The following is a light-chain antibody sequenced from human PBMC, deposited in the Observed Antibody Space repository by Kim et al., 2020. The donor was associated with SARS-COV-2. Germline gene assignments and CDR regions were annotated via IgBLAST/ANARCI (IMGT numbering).Light chain of an antibody. V-gene: IGKV1D-16*01. CDR1: QGINNW. CDR3: QQYNSHPPT. Sequence: DIQMTQSPSSLSASVGDRVTITCRASQGINNWLAWYQQKPEKAPKSLIHAASSLQSGVPSRFSGSGSGTDFTLTISSLQPEDFGTYYCQQYNSHPPTFGGGTKVDIK. CDR2: AAS. J-gene: IGKJ4*01.